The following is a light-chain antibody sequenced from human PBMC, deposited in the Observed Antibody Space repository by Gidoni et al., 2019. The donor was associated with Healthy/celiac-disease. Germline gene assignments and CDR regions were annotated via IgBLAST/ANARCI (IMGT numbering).Light chain of an antibody. Sequence: SYELTQPLSVSVALGQTARITCGGNNIGSKNVHWYQQKRSQAPVLVIYRDSNRPSGIPGRFSGSNSGNTAPLTISRAPAGAEADYYCQVWDSSTGRVFGGGTKLTVL. V-gene: IGLV3-9*01. CDR3: QVWDSSTGRV. J-gene: IGLJ2*01. CDR2: RDS. CDR1: NIGSKN.